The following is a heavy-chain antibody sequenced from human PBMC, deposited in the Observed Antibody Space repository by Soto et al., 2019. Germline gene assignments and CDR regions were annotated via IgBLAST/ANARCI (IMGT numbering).Heavy chain of an antibody. D-gene: IGHD3-22*01. J-gene: IGHJ6*02. CDR3: ARGLTYYYDSSSYYYDYYYYGMDV. V-gene: IGHV1-18*01. CDR1: GYTFTSYG. Sequence: ASVKVSCKASGYTFTSYGISWVRQAPGQGLEWMGWISAYNGNTNYAQKLQGRVTMTTDTSTSTAYMELRSLRSDDTAVYYCARGLTYYYDSSSYYYDYYYYGMDVWGQGTTVTVSS. CDR2: ISAYNGNT.